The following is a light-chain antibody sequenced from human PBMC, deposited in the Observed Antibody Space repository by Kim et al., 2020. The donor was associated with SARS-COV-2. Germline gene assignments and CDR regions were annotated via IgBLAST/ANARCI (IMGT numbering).Light chain of an antibody. CDR1: QSVSTN. CDR3: QKYKRWPPYI. J-gene: IGKJ2*01. V-gene: IGKV3-15*01. CDR2: GTS. Sequence: VCTGERATLSCRTSQSVSTNLAWYQQKAGQATRLLSYGTSTRSNGSPPRFSGSGSGAEFTLTNRSLQSEDFAIYYCQKYKRWPPYIFGQGTKVEI.